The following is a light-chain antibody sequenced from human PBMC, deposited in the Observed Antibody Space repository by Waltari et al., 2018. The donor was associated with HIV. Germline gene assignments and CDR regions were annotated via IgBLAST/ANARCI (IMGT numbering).Light chain of an antibody. J-gene: IGLJ2*01. V-gene: IGLV1-40*01. CDR3: QSYDSSLSGSV. CDR1: SSTIGAGHD. CDR2: GNS. Sequence: QSVLTQPPSVSGAPGQRVTIPCPGRSSTIGAGHDVHSYQQLPGTAPKLLTYGNSNRPSGVPDRFSGSKSGTAASLAITGLQAEDEADYYCQSYDSSLSGSVFGGGTKLTVL.